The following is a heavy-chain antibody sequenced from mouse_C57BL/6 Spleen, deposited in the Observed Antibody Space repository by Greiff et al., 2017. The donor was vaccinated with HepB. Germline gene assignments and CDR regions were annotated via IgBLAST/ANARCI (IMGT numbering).Heavy chain of an antibody. CDR2: LYPGDGDT. CDR3: AREDYDGTWIAY. J-gene: IGHJ3*01. CDR1: GYAFSSSW. Sequence: VHLVESGPELVKPGASVKISCKASGYAFSSSWMNWVKQRPGKGLEWIGRLYPGDGDTNYNGKFKGKATLTADKSSSTAYMQLSSLTSEDSAVYVCAREDYDGTWIAYWGQGTLVTVSA. D-gene: IGHD2-4*01. V-gene: IGHV1-82*01.